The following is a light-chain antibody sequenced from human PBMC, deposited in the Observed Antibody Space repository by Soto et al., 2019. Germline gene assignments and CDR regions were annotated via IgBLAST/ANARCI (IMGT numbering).Light chain of an antibody. V-gene: IGKV1D-12*01. J-gene: IGKJ4*01. Sequence: DIQLTQSPSSVSASVGDRVTITCRASQGIGNWLAWYQQKPGKAPKLLIYAASSLQSGVSSRFSGSGSGTDFTLTINRLQPEDFATYYCQQANSFPLTFGGGTKVEIK. CDR2: AAS. CDR3: QQANSFPLT. CDR1: QGIGNW.